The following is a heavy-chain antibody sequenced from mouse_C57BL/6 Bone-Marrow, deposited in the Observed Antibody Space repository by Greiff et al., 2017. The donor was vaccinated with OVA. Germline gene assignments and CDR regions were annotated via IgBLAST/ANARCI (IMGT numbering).Heavy chain of an antibody. V-gene: IGHV1-58*01. CDR2: IYIGTGYT. Sequence: EVQRVESGAELVRPGSSVKMSCKTSGYTFTSYGINWVKQRPGQGLEWIGYIYIGTGYTEYNEKFKGKATLTSDTSSSTAYLQLSSLTSEDSAIYFCARDETGRGDYWGQGTSVTVSS. CDR1: GYTFTSYG. D-gene: IGHD4-1*01. CDR3: ARDETGRGDY. J-gene: IGHJ4*01.